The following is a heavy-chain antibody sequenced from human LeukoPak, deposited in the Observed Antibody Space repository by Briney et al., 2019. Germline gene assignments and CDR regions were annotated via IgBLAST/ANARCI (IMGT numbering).Heavy chain of an antibody. V-gene: IGHV3-66*01. J-gene: IGHJ4*02. D-gene: IGHD4-23*01. Sequence: GGSLRLSCAASGFSVSSNYMSWVRQAPGKGLEWVSVIYSGGSTYYADSVKGRFTISRDNSKNTLYLQMNSLRAEDTAVYYCANRGGGNSFDYWGQGTLVTVSS. CDR3: ANRGGGNSFDY. CDR2: IYSGGST. CDR1: GFSVSSNY.